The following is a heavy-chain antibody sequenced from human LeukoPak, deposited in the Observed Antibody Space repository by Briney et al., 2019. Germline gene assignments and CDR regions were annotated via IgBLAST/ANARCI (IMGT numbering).Heavy chain of an antibody. CDR2: IIPIFGTA. Sequence: SVKVSCKASGGTFSSYAISWVGQAPGQGLEWMGGIIPIFGTANYAQKFQGRVTITTDESTSTAYMELSSLRSEDTAVYYCARGTVVRGVIYHYYYMDVWGKGTTVTVSS. J-gene: IGHJ6*03. CDR3: ARGTVVRGVIYHYYYMDV. D-gene: IGHD3-10*01. V-gene: IGHV1-69*05. CDR1: GGTFSSYA.